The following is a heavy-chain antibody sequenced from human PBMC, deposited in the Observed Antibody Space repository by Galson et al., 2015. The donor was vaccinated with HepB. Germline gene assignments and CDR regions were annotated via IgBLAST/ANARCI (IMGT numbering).Heavy chain of an antibody. V-gene: IGHV4-34*01. D-gene: IGHD3-10*01. CDR1: GGSFSGYY. CDR2: INHSGST. Sequence: SETLSLTCAVYGGSFSGYYWSWIRQPPGKGLEWIGEINHSGSTNYNPSLKSRVTISVDTSKNQFSLKLSSVTAADTAVYYCARGRKRRGPYGSGSYYFDYWGQGTRVTVSS. J-gene: IGHJ4*02. CDR3: ARGRKRRGPYGSGSYYFDY.